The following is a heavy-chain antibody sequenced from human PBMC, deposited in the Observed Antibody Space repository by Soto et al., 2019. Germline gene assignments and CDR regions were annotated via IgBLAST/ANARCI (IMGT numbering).Heavy chain of an antibody. CDR1: GGTFSSYA. CDR3: ARAAYYDSSGYYYGTDY. J-gene: IGHJ4*02. Sequence: QVQLVQSGAEVKKPGSSVKVSYKASGGTFSSYAISWVRQAPGQGLEWMGGIIPIFGTANYAQKFQGRVTITADKSTSTAYMELSSLRSEDTAVYYCARAAYYDSSGYYYGTDYWGQGTLVTVSS. D-gene: IGHD3-22*01. CDR2: IIPIFGTA. V-gene: IGHV1-69*06.